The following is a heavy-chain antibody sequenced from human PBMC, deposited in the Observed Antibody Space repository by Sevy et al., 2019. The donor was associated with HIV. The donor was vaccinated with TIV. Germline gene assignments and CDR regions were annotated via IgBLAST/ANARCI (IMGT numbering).Heavy chain of an antibody. V-gene: IGHV1-8*01. CDR3: ARVGGFVTAVAGTVGYNWFDP. J-gene: IGHJ5*02. D-gene: IGHD6-19*01. CDR1: GYTFTSYD. CDR2: MNPNSGNT. Sequence: ASVKVSCKASGYTFTSYDMNWVRQATGQGLEWMGWMNPNSGNTGYAQKFQGRVTMTRNTSISTAYMELSSLRSEDTAVYYCARVGGFVTAVAGTVGYNWFDPWGQGTLVTVSS.